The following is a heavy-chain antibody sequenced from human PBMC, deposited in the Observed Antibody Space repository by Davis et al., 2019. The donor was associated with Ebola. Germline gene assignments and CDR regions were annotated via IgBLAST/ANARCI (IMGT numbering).Heavy chain of an antibody. Sequence: GESLKIPCAASGFTFSIYRMNCVRQAPGKGLEWVSSISSSSNYIYYADSVKGRFTISRDNAKNSLYLQMNSLRAEETAVYYCARDLYLGSWNYYGMDVWGQGTTVTVSS. V-gene: IGHV3-21*01. CDR2: ISSSSNYI. CDR1: GFTFSIYR. D-gene: IGHD2-2*02. J-gene: IGHJ6*02. CDR3: ARDLYLGSWNYYGMDV.